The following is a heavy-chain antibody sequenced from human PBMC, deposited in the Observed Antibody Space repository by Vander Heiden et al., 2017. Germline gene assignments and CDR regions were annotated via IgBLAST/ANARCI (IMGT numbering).Heavy chain of an antibody. V-gene: IGHV1-2*02. Sequence: QVQLVQSGAEVKKPGASVKVSCKASGYTFTGYYMHWVRQAPGQGLEWMGWINPNSGGTNYAQKFQGRVTMTRDTSISTAYMELSRLRSDDTAVYYCAREPMVRGVPGSYYFDYWGQGTLVTVSS. D-gene: IGHD3-10*01. J-gene: IGHJ4*02. CDR3: AREPMVRGVPGSYYFDY. CDR1: GYTFTGYY. CDR2: INPNSGGT.